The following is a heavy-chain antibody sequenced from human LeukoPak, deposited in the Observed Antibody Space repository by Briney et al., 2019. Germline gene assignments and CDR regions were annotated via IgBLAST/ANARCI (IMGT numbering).Heavy chain of an antibody. CDR2: IYYSGST. V-gene: IGHV4-39*01. CDR3: ASRPRVPAAHGYFQH. Sequence: SETLSLTCTVSGGSISSSSYYWGWIRQPPGKGLEWIGSIYYSGSTYYNPSLKSRVTISVDTSKNQFSLKLSSVTAADTAVYYCASRPRVPAAHGYFQHWGQGTLVTVSS. J-gene: IGHJ1*01. D-gene: IGHD2-2*01. CDR1: GGSISSSSYY.